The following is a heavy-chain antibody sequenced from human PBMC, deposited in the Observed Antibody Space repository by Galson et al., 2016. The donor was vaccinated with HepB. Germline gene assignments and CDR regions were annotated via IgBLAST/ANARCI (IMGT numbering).Heavy chain of an antibody. J-gene: IGHJ4*02. CDR1: GYSFTRYW. Sequence: QSGAEVKKPGESLKISCKASGYSFTRYWIGWVRQMPGKGLEWMGIIFPGDSDTRYSPSFQGQVTISVDKSISTAYLQWRSLKAPDTAMYYCARQETPIAASEDRGQGTLVTVSS. CDR2: IFPGDSDT. V-gene: IGHV5-51*01. CDR3: ARQETPIAASED. D-gene: IGHD6-6*01.